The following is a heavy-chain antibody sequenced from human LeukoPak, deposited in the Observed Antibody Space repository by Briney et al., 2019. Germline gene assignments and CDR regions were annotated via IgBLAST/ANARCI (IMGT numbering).Heavy chain of an antibody. Sequence: GGSLRLSCAASGFTFSSYAMHWVRQAPGKGLEYVSAISSNGGSTYYANSVKGRFTISRDNSKNTLYLQMGSLRAEDMAVYYCARGSPVLRYFDWLSRNPNWFDPWGQGTLVTVSS. J-gene: IGHJ5*02. D-gene: IGHD3-9*01. CDR1: GFTFSSYA. V-gene: IGHV3-64*01. CDR2: ISSNGGST. CDR3: ARGSPVLRYFDWLSRNPNWFDP.